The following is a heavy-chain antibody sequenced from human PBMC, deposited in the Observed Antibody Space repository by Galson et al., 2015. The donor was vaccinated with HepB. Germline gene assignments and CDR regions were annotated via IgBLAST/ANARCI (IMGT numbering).Heavy chain of an antibody. CDR2: ISSSSSYT. Sequence: SLRLSCAASGFTVSDYYMSWIRQAPGKGLDWVSYISSSSSYTNYADSVKGRFTISRDNAKNSLYLQMNSLRAEDTAVYYCERFGGRVAAGFRGAFDIWGQGTTVTVSS. CDR1: GFTVSDYY. V-gene: IGHV3-11*06. D-gene: IGHD6-13*01. J-gene: IGHJ3*02. CDR3: ERFGGRVAAGFRGAFDI.